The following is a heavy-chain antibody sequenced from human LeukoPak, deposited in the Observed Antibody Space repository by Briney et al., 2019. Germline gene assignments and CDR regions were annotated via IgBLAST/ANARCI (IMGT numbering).Heavy chain of an antibody. CDR3: AGGIAARPFDY. D-gene: IGHD6-6*01. CDR1: GGSISSSSYY. J-gene: IGHJ4*02. CDR2: IYYSVST. V-gene: IGHV4-39*01. Sequence: PSETLSLTCTVSGGSISSSSYYWGWIRQPPGEGLGWSGSIYYSVSTYHNPSLKSRVTISVDTSKNQFSLKLSSVTAADTAVYYCAGGIAARPFDYWGQGTLVTVS.